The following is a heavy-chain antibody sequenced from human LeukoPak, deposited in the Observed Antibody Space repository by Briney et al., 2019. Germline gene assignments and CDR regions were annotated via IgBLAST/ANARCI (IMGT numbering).Heavy chain of an antibody. Sequence: GGSLRLSCAASGFTFSSYAMSWVRQAPGEGLEWVSAISGSGGSTYYADSVKGRFTISRDNSKNTLYLQMNSLRAEDTAVYYCANVNKQWLGGVFDYWGQGTLVTVSS. V-gene: IGHV3-23*01. CDR2: ISGSGGST. D-gene: IGHD6-19*01. J-gene: IGHJ4*02. CDR3: ANVNKQWLGGVFDY. CDR1: GFTFSSYA.